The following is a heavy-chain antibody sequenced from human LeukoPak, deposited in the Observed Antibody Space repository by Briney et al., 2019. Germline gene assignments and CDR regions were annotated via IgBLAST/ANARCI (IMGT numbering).Heavy chain of an antibody. V-gene: IGHV4-59*01. CDR2: IYYTRSF. J-gene: IGHJ3*01. CDR3: ARGTYNTSPPDL. D-gene: IGHD1-14*01. Sequence: SETLSLTCSVSSVSIRSNYWSWIRQPPGKGLEWIGYIYYTRSFKYNPSLKSRVTILVDTSRNQFSLKLSSVTAADTAIYYCARGTYNTSPPDLWGQGTMVTVSS. CDR1: SVSIRSNY.